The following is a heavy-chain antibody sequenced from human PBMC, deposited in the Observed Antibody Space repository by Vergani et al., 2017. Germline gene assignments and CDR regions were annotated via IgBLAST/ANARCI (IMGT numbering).Heavy chain of an antibody. Sequence: QVQLVESGGGVVQPGRSLRLSCAASGFTFSSYAMHWVRQAPGKGLEWVAVISYDGSNKYYADSVKGRFTISRDNSKNTLYLQMNSLRAEDTAVYYCARAEGMTTPGFDPSGQGTLVTVSS. J-gene: IGHJ5*02. V-gene: IGHV3-30-3*01. CDR3: ARAEGMTTPGFDP. D-gene: IGHD1-1*01. CDR2: ISYDGSNK. CDR1: GFTFSSYA.